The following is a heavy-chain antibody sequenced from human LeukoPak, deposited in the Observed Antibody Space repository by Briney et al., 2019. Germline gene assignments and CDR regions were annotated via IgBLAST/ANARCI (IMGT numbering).Heavy chain of an antibody. CDR2: IYSGGST. CDR3: ARDRDSFIAAAGTSWYFDL. Sequence: GGSLRLSCAASGFTVSSNYMSWVRQAPGKGLEWVSVIYSGGSTYYADSVKGRFTISRDNSKNTLYLQMNSLRAEDTAVYYCARDRDSFIAAAGTSWYFDLWGRGTLVTGSS. J-gene: IGHJ2*01. V-gene: IGHV3-53*01. D-gene: IGHD6-13*01. CDR1: GFTVSSNY.